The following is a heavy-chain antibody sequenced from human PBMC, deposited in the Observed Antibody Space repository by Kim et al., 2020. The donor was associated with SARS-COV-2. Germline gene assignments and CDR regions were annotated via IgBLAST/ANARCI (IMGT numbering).Heavy chain of an antibody. CDR1: GYTFTSYG. V-gene: IGHV1-18*01. D-gene: IGHD3-22*01. J-gene: IGHJ4*02. CDR3: ARIYYDSSGYYSWAMGSDY. Sequence: ASVKVSCKASGYTFTSYGISWVRQAPGQGLEWMGWISAYNGNTNYAQKLQGRVTMTTDTSTSTAYMELRSLRSDDTAVYYCARIYYDSSGYYSWAMGSDYRGQGTLVTVSS. CDR2: ISAYNGNT.